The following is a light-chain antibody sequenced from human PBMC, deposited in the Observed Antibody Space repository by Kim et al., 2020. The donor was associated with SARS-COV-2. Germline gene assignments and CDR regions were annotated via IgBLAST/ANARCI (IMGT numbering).Light chain of an antibody. Sequence: RIITTCSASSTNIATNYVIWCQQVPGAAPSLLIHDNNQRPSGGPDRFSGSKSGTSASMAISGLHSDDEADYYCAAWDDSLNGRVVFGGGTQLTVL. V-gene: IGLV1-44*01. CDR3: AAWDDSLNGRVV. CDR2: DNN. J-gene: IGLJ2*01. CDR1: STNIATNY.